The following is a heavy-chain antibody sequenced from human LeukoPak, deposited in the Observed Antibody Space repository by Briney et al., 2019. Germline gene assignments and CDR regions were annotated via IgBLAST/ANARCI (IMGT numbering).Heavy chain of an antibody. Sequence: QSGGSLRLSCAASGFTFSSYAMSWVRQVPGKGLEWVSAISGSGGSTYYADSVKGRFTISSDNSKNTLYLQMNSLRAEDTAVYYCAKSGSSYALDFDYWGQGTLVTVSS. CDR2: ISGSGGST. CDR1: GFTFSSYA. CDR3: AKSGSSYALDFDY. V-gene: IGHV3-23*01. J-gene: IGHJ4*02. D-gene: IGHD3-10*01.